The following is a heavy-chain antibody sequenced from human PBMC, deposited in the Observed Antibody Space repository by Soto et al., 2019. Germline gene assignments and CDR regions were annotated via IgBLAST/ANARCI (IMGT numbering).Heavy chain of an antibody. CDR3: ARVGVRGTVDY. V-gene: IGHV3-13*01. D-gene: IGHD3-10*01. Sequence: GGSLSLSCAASGFTFSSYDMHWVRQATGKGLEWVSAIGTAGDTYYPGSVKGRFTISRENAKNSLYLQMNSLRAEDTAVYYCARVGVRGTVDYWGQGTLVTVSS. CDR1: GFTFSSYD. CDR2: IGTAGDT. J-gene: IGHJ4*02.